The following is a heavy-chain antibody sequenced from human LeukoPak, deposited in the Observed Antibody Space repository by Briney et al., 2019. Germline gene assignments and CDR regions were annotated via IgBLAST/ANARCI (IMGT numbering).Heavy chain of an antibody. CDR3: ARGLPHDYVPGGFYFNY. V-gene: IGHV4-34*01. CDR1: AGSFSGYY. D-gene: IGHD3-10*02. Sequence: PSETLSLTCAIYAGSFSGYYWSWIRQPPNRGLEWIGEITHSGTANYNPSLRSRVTISEDTSKNQFSLILNSVTAADTAVYYCARGLPHDYVPGGFYFNYWGQGILVTVSS. J-gene: IGHJ4*02. CDR2: ITHSGTA.